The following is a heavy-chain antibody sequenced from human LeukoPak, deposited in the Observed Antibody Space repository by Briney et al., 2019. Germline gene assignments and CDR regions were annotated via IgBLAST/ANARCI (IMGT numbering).Heavy chain of an antibody. Sequence: PGGSLRLSCAASGFSFSIYFMNWVRQAPGKGLEWVSSISRTSEYIHYADSVRGRFAISRDNAKNSVYLQMNSLRAEDTAVYFCAGGEDFDYRGQGILVTVSA. V-gene: IGHV3-21*01. CDR1: GFSFSIYF. CDR2: ISRTSEYI. J-gene: IGHJ4*02. D-gene: IGHD3-16*01. CDR3: AGGEDFDY.